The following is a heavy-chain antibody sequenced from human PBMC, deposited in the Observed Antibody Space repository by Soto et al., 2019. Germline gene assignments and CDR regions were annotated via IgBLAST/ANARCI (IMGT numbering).Heavy chain of an antibody. J-gene: IGHJ2*01. CDR2: MNSNSGNT. V-gene: IGHV1-8*01. CDR1: GYTFKDYD. Sequence: QVQLLQSGAEVKKPGTSVRVSCRASGYTFKDYDINWVRRAPGQGLEWMGWMNSNSGNTAYARKFHDRFTMTRSVSARTAFMELSSLTPEDTAVYYCARRMTWRLWCFDLLGSGTQVTVSS. D-gene: IGHD2-8*01. CDR3: ARRMTWRLWCFDL.